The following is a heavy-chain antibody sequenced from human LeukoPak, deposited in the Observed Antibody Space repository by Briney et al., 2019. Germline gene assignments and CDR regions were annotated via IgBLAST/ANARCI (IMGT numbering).Heavy chain of an antibody. V-gene: IGHV3-53*01. CDR1: GFTVSSNY. Sequence: QAGGSLRLSCAASGFTVSSNYMSWVRQAPGKGLEWVSVIYSGGSTYYADSVKGRFTISRDNAKNSLYLQMNSLRVEDTAVYYCARDLGQYYDTSDNWFDPWGQGTLVTVSS. CDR3: ARDLGQYYDTSDNWFDP. D-gene: IGHD3-22*01. J-gene: IGHJ5*02. CDR2: IYSGGST.